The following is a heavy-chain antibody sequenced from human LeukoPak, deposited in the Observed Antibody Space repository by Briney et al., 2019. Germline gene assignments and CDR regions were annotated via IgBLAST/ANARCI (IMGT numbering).Heavy chain of an antibody. CDR3: ARHVGAVALDF. CDR2: IYPGDSET. D-gene: IGHD6-19*01. J-gene: IGHJ4*02. Sequence: PGESLQISCKGSGYSFTSYWIGWVRQIPGKGLEWMGIIYPGDSETRYSPSFQGQVTISADKSISTAYLQWSSLKASDTAIYYCARHVGAVALDFWGQGTLVTVSS. CDR1: GYSFTSYW. V-gene: IGHV5-51*01.